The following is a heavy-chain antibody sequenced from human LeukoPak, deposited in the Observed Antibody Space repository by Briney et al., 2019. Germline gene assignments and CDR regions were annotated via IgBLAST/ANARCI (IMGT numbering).Heavy chain of an antibody. CDR2: MNPNSGNT. J-gene: IGHJ6*04. CDR1: GYTFTSYD. Sequence: GASVKVSCKASGYTFTSYDINWVRQATGQGLEWMGWMNPNSGNTGYAQTFQGRVTMTRNTSISTAYMELSSRRSEDTVVYYCAGTMIEMGYYYGMDVGGEGTTVTVSS. CDR3: AGTMIEMGYYYGMDV. D-gene: IGHD3-22*01. V-gene: IGHV1-8*01.